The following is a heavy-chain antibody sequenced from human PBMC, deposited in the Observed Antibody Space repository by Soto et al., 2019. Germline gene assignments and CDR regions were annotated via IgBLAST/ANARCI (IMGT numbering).Heavy chain of an antibody. D-gene: IGHD2-15*01. CDR1: GYTFTSYD. Sequence: XVKVSCKASGYTFTSYDISWVRHAPGQGLEWMGWISTYNGNTNYAQKLQGRVTMTTDTSTSTAYMELRSLRSHDTAVYYCARGFRVAATRWWFDPWGQGTLVTVSS. V-gene: IGHV1-18*01. J-gene: IGHJ5*02. CDR3: ARGFRVAATRWWFDP. CDR2: ISTYNGNT.